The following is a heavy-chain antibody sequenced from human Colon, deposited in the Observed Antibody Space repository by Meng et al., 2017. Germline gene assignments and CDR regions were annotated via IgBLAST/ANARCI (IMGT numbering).Heavy chain of an antibody. D-gene: IGHD3-10*01. CDR3: ARSSSGSSSFGN. CDR1: GYTFTGYF. Sequence: ASAKVSCKASGYTFTGYFIHWVGQAAGQGLEWMGIISPSGGGTKYAQKFQGRVTMTRDTSTTTVYMELSSLRSEDTAVYFCARSSSGSSSFGNWGQGTLVTVSS. CDR2: ISPSGGGT. J-gene: IGHJ4*02. V-gene: IGHV1-46*03.